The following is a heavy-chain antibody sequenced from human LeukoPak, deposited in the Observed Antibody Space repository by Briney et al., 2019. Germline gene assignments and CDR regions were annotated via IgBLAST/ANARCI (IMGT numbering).Heavy chain of an antibody. CDR2: IIPIFGTA. CDR1: VGTFSIYA. CDR3: ARGTMVRGVIEAVDY. D-gene: IGHD3-10*01. Sequence: SVKVSSKASVGTFSIYAISWVRQAPGQGLECMGGIIPIFGTANYAQKFQGRVTITADKSTSTAYMELSSLRSEDTAVYYCARGTMVRGVIEAVDYWGQGTLVTVSS. J-gene: IGHJ4*02. V-gene: IGHV1-69*06.